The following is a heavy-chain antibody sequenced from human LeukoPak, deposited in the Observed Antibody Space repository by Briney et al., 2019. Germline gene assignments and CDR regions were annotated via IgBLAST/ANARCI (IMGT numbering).Heavy chain of an antibody. D-gene: IGHD1-26*01. CDR1: GFTFSNYA. J-gene: IGHJ4*02. CDR3: AKALGGSGSYWAPFDY. V-gene: IGHV3-23*01. CDR2: ISAGGGVT. Sequence: GGSLRLSCAVSGFTFSNYAMVWVRQAPGKGLDWVSSISAGGGVTSNADSVKGRFTISRDNSKNTLYLQMNSLRAEDTAVYYCAKALGGSGSYWAPFDYWGQGTLVTVSS.